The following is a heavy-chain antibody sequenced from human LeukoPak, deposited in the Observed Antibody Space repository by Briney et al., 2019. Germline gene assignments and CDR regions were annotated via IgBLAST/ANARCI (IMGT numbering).Heavy chain of an antibody. V-gene: IGHV3-53*01. CDR1: GFTVSSNY. Sequence: GGSLILSCAAAGFTVSSNYMSWVRQPAGKGLEWVSVLYSGGATFYADSVKGRLTISRDTCKNTLYLQMNDLRADDTAVYYCTKLKGWYGEGFFDYWGQGTLVTVSS. CDR3: TKLKGWYGEGFFDY. D-gene: IGHD6-19*01. J-gene: IGHJ4*02. CDR2: LYSGGAT.